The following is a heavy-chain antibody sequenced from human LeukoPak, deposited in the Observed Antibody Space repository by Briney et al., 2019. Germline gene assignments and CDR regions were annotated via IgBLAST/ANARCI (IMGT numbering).Heavy chain of an antibody. D-gene: IGHD2/OR15-2a*01. Sequence: GGSLRLSCAASGFTFSDYYMSLIRQAPGKGLEWVSYISSSGSTIYYADSVKGRFTISRDNAKNSLYLQMNSLRAEDTAVYYCARDALAFYARSPCDYWGQGTLVTVSS. V-gene: IGHV3-11*01. J-gene: IGHJ4*02. CDR3: ARDALAFYARSPCDY. CDR2: ISSSGSTI. CDR1: GFTFSDYY.